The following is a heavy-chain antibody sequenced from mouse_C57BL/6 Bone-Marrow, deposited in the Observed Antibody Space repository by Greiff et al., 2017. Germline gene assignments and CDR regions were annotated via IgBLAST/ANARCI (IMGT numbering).Heavy chain of an antibody. Sequence: QVQLQQSGPCLGAPSQSLFIRCTVPVFSFTIFGVCSVRQPPGKGLEWLGVLWGDGSTNYHSALISSLSISKDNSKSQVFLKLNSLQTDDTATHYCAKERHWAEGTPPTVSP. CDR2: LWGDGST. CDR3: AKERH. J-gene: IGHJ2*01. CDR1: VFSFTIFG. V-gene: IGHV2-3*01.